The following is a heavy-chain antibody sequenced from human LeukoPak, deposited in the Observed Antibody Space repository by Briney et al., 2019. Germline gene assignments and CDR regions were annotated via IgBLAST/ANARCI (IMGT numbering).Heavy chain of an antibody. CDR3: ARVSSGSYFGY. D-gene: IGHD1-26*01. J-gene: IGHJ4*02. CDR2: ISSSSSYI. V-gene: IGHV3-21*01. Sequence: GGSLRLSCAASGFTFSSYRMNWVRQAPGKGLEWVSSISSSSSYIYYADSVKGRFTISRDNAKNSLYLQMNSLRAEDSAVYYCARVSSGSYFGYWGQGTLVTVSS. CDR1: GFTFSSYR.